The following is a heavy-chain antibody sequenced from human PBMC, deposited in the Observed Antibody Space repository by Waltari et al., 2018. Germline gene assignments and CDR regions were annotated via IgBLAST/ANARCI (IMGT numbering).Heavy chain of an antibody. D-gene: IGHD6-19*01. J-gene: IGHJ4*02. Sequence: EAQQVESGGDLVQPGGSLRLSCVVSGFTLSNYWMSWVRQAPGKGLEWVANINKEGTETYYVDSVRSRLTISKDDAKNSVYLQMNSLKVEDTAVYYCIRDYGSPYWGQGTLVTVSA. CDR1: GFTLSNYW. CDR2: INKEGTET. V-gene: IGHV3-7*03. CDR3: IRDYGSPY.